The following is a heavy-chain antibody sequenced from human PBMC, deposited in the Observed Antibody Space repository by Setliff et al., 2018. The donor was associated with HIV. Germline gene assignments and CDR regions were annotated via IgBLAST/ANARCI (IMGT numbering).Heavy chain of an antibody. CDR2: VIHSGST. J-gene: IGHJ4*02. D-gene: IGHD1-26*01. V-gene: IGHV4-34*12. CDR1: GGSFNGYY. Sequence: SETLSLTCAVYGGSFNGYYRSWIRQPPGKGLEWIGEVIHSGSTYYNPSLKSRVTISVDTSKNQFSLKLSSVTAADTAVYYCALLYPYSGYLGYWGQGTLVTVSS. CDR3: ALLYPYSGYLGY.